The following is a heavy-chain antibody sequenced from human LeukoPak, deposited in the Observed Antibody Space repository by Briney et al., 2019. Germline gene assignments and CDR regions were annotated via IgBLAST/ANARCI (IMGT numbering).Heavy chain of an antibody. CDR2: VSWNSAGI. CDR3: TEGTAVTDIGCFAS. CDR1: GFTFDDYV. Sequence: GRSLRLSCAASGFTFDDYVMHWVRQAPGKGLEWVSGVSWNSAGIGYADSAKGRFTISRDNAKNSLYLQMNSLRAEDTALYFCTEGTAVTDIGCFASWGQGTLVTVSS. V-gene: IGHV3-9*01. J-gene: IGHJ4*02. D-gene: IGHD6-19*01.